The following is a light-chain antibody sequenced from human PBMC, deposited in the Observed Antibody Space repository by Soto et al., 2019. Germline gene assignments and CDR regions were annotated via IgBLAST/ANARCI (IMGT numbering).Light chain of an antibody. V-gene: IGKV3-20*01. CDR3: PHYGSSPIP. J-gene: IGKJ1*01. CDR1: PSVSSTY. Sequence: IVLSHSAGTLSLYPGERATLSCMVCPSVSSTYLAWYQQNPAQAPSLLIYATCSRATGMPARFSGSGSGTDFSLTIIRFEPEDFAVYYCPHYGSSPIPFGQGT. CDR2: ATC.